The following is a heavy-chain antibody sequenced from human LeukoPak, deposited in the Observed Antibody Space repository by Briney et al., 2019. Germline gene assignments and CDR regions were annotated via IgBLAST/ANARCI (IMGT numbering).Heavy chain of an antibody. V-gene: IGHV1-69*05. CDR3: ARVRAATGYYYYMDV. Sequence: ASVKVSCKASGGTFSSYAISWVRQAPGQGLEWMGGIIPIFGTANYAQKFQGRATITTDESTSTAYMELSSLRSEDTAVYYCARVRAATGYYYYMDVWGKGTTVTVSS. CDR2: IIPIFGTA. J-gene: IGHJ6*03. D-gene: IGHD2-15*01. CDR1: GGTFSSYA.